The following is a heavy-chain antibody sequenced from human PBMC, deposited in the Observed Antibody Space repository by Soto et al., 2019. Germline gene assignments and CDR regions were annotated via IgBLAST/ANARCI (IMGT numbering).Heavy chain of an antibody. D-gene: IGHD6-13*01. Sequence: PSETLSLTCTVSGGSISSSSYYWGWIRQPPGKGLEWIGSIYYSGSTNYNPSLKSRVTISVDTSKNQFSLKLSSVTAADTAVYYCARVYSSSWLWRDYWGQGTLVTVSS. CDR2: IYYSGST. J-gene: IGHJ4*02. V-gene: IGHV4-39*07. CDR3: ARVYSSSWLWRDY. CDR1: GGSISSSSYY.